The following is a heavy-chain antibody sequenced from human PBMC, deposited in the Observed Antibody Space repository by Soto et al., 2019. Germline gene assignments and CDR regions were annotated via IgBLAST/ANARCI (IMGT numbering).Heavy chain of an antibody. J-gene: IGHJ4*02. CDR3: ARDRGYSCFDY. V-gene: IGHV3-74*01. CDR2: INGDGSQT. D-gene: IGHD5-18*01. CDR1: GFTFSTHW. Sequence: PGGSLRLSCAASGFTFSTHWMHWVRQAPGKGLVWVSRINGDGSQTTYADSVKGRLTISRDNAKNTLHLQMTNLRAEDTAVYYCARDRGYSCFDYWGLGTLVTVSS.